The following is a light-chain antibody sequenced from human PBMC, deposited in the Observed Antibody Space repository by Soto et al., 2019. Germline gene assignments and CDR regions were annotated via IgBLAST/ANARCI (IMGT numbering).Light chain of an antibody. J-gene: IGLJ2*01. V-gene: IGLV4-69*01. Sequence: QLVLTQSPSASASLGASVNLTCTLSSGHSSYAIAWHQQQPEKGPRYLMKLNSDGSHSKGDGIPDRFSGSSSGAERYLTISSLQSEDEADFYCQTYEVFGGGTKLTVL. CDR3: QTYEV. CDR2: LNSDGSH. CDR1: SGHSSYA.